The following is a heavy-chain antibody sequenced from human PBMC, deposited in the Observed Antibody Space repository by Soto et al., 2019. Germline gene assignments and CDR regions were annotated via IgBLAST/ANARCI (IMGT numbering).Heavy chain of an antibody. CDR3: AREDSGRSPYYPYGMDV. D-gene: IGHD1-26*01. Sequence: GGSLRLSCAASGFTFSSYGMHWVRQAPGKGMEWVAVICYDGSNKYYADSVKGRFTISRDNSKNTLYLQMNSRRAEDTAVYYCAREDSGRSPYYPYGMDVWGQGTTVTVSS. J-gene: IGHJ6*02. V-gene: IGHV3-33*01. CDR1: GFTFSSYG. CDR2: ICYDGSNK.